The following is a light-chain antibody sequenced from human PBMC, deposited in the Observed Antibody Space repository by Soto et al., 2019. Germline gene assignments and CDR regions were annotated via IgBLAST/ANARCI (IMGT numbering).Light chain of an antibody. Sequence: QSVLTQPPSASGTPGQRVTISCSGSSSNIGSNYVYWYQQLPGTAPKLLIYSNNQRPSGVPDRFSGSKSGTSASLAISGLRSEDEADYYCAAWDDSLSVGVFGTGTQLTVL. J-gene: IGLJ1*01. CDR1: SSNIGSNY. CDR2: SNN. V-gene: IGLV1-47*02. CDR3: AAWDDSLSVGV.